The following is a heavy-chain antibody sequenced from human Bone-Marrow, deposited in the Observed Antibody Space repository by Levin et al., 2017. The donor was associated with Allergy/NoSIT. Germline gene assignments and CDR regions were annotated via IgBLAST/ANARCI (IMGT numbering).Heavy chain of an antibody. Sequence: TGGSLRLSCAASGFTFSSYGMHWVRQAPGKGLEWVAVIWYDGSNKYYADSVKGRFTISRDNSKNTLYLQMNSLRAEDTAVYYCARGYCGGDCYSLDYWGQGTLVTVSS. CDR2: IWYDGSNK. V-gene: IGHV3-33*01. CDR3: ARGYCGGDCYSLDY. D-gene: IGHD2-21*01. CDR1: GFTFSSYG. J-gene: IGHJ4*02.